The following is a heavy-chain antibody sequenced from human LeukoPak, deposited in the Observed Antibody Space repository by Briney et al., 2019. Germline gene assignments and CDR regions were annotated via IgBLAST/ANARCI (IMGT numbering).Heavy chain of an antibody. J-gene: IGHJ6*03. Sequence: SVKVSCKASGGTISNYVITWVRQAPGQGLEWMGGIMPLFNTPNYAQNFKGRVTITTDESTSTAYMQPSSLRSEDTAVYYCARVDRNHFSMDVWGKGTTVTVSS. V-gene: IGHV1-69*05. CDR3: ARVDRNHFSMDV. CDR2: IMPLFNTP. D-gene: IGHD3-10*01. CDR1: GGTISNYV.